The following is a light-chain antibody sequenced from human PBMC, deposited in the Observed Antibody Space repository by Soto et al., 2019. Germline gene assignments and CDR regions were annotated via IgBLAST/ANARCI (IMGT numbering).Light chain of an antibody. CDR3: ETWDSNNWV. V-gene: IGLV4-60*02. J-gene: IGLJ3*02. CDR1: SGHSSHI. Sequence: QSVLTQSSSASASLGSSVKLTCTLSSGHSSHIIAWHQQQPGKAPRYLMKLEGSGNYNKGSGVPDRFSGSSSGADRYLTISNLQFEDEADYYCETWDSNNWVFGGGTKLTVL. CDR2: LEGSGNY.